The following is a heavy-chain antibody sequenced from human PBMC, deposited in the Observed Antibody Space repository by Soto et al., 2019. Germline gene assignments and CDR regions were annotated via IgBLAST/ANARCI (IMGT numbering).Heavy chain of an antibody. CDR2: MSYEGSDT. CDR1: GFIFSNNG. Sequence: PGGSLRLSCVASGFIFSNNGMHWVRQAAGKGLEWAALMSYEGSDTFSAGSVKGRFNISRDNCKNTLFLHMSNQMVEDMAIYYCTIVRVADSALGHLGQGTLVTVSS. D-gene: IGHD3-10*02. V-gene: IGHV3-33*04. J-gene: IGHJ4*02. CDR3: TIVRVADSALGH.